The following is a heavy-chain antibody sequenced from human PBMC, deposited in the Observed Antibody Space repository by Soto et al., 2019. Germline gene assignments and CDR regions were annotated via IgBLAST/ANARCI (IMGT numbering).Heavy chain of an antibody. CDR2: IKSKTVGGTT. V-gene: IGHV3-15*01. Sequence: EVQLVESGGDLVKPGGSLRLSCAASGFTFINAWMTWVRQAPGKGLEWVGRIKSKTVGGTTDYAAPVKGRFTISRDDSKVTLYLQMNSLKTEDTAVYYCTTSSHGSGYDPWGQGTLVTVSS. J-gene: IGHJ5*02. CDR1: GFTFINAW. CDR3: TTSSHGSGYDP. D-gene: IGHD3-10*01.